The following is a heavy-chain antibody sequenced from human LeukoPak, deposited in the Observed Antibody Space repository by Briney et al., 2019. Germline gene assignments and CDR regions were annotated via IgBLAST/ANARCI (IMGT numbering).Heavy chain of an antibody. CDR1: GFTFSQYG. CDR2: LSGNGGST. CDR3: AKDRGCSAYSNVYFDY. D-gene: IGHD5-12*01. V-gene: IGHV3-23*01. J-gene: IGHJ4*02. Sequence: PGGSLRLSCAASGFTFSQYGMAWVRQAPGKGLEWVSGLSGNGGSTYYADSVQGRFIISRDNSKNTLYLQMNSLRAEDTALYYCAKDRGCSAYSNVYFDYWGQGTRVTVSS.